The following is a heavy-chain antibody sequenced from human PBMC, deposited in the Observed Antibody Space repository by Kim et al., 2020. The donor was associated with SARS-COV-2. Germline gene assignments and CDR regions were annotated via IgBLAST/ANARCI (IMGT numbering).Heavy chain of an antibody. V-gene: IGHV3-21*01. Sequence: GGSLRLSCAASGFTFSKYSMNWVRQAPGKGLEWVSSISSSSSYIYYADSVKGRFTISRDNAKNSLYLQMNSLRAEDTAVYYCARDPGYSSRPQSYWGQGTLVTVSS. CDR2: ISSSSSYI. CDR3: ARDPGYSSRPQSY. J-gene: IGHJ4*02. D-gene: IGHD6-13*01. CDR1: GFTFSKYS.